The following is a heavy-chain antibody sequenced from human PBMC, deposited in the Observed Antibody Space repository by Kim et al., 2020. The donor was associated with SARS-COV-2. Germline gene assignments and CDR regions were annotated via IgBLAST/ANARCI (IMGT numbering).Heavy chain of an antibody. CDR1: GYTFTSYA. CDR3: ARDTDLTGYDY. D-gene: IGHD4-4*01. Sequence: ASVKVSCKTSGYTFTSYAISWVRQAPGQGLEWMGWINASNGDKTSSQKFQGRVAFTTDTYTNTTYMELTSLRFEDTAVYYCARDTDLTGYDY. V-gene: IGHV1-18*01. J-gene: IGHJ4*01. CDR2: INASNGDK.